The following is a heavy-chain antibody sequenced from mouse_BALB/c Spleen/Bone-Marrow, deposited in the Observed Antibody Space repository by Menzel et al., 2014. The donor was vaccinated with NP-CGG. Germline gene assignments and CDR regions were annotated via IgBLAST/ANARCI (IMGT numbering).Heavy chain of an antibody. Sequence: EVKLMESGAELVKPGASVKLSCTASGLNIKDTYMHWVKQRPEQGLEWIVGIDPANGNTKYDPKFQGKATITADTSSNTAYLQLSSLTSEDTAVYYCAYYRYDEGGFAFWGQGTLVTVSA. V-gene: IGHV14-3*02. CDR3: AYYRYDEGGFAF. J-gene: IGHJ3*01. CDR1: GLNIKDTY. CDR2: IDPANGNT. D-gene: IGHD2-14*01.